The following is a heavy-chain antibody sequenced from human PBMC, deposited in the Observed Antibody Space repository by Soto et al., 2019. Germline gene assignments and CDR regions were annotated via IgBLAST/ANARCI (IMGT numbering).Heavy chain of an antibody. CDR2: ISGSGGST. J-gene: IGHJ4*02. D-gene: IGHD1-26*01. CDR3: AKVRSGSPVWLAC. Sequence: PGGSLRLSCSSSGFTFSSYAMSWVRQAPGKGLEWVSAISGSGGSTYYADSVKGRFTISRDTSKNTLYLQMNSLRAEDTAVYCWAKVRSGSPVWLACRGQRTLVTVSS. V-gene: IGHV3-23*01. CDR1: GFTFSSYA.